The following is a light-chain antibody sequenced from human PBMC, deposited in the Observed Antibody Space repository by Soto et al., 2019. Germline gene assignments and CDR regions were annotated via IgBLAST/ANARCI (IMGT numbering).Light chain of an antibody. CDR3: QQSYSTLIT. J-gene: IGKJ5*01. CDR2: AAS. V-gene: IGKV1-39*01. CDR1: QSISSY. Sequence: DIQMTQSPSSLSASVGDRVTITCRASQSISSYLNWYQQKPGKAPKLLIYAASSLQSGVPSRFSGSGSGTDLTLTISSLQPEDFETYYCQQSYSTLITFGQGTRLEIK.